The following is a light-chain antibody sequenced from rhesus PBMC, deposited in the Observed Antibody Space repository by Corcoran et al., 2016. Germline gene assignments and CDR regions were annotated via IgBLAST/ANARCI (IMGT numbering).Light chain of an antibody. Sequence: DIQMTQSPSSLSASVGDTVTITCRASPGFIRYLNWFQQKPGKAPKLLIYAASSLQSGVPSRFCGSGSGTDFTLPNSSLQPDDFAAYYCQQHKSHPQTFGQGTKVEIK. CDR3: QQHKSHPQT. V-gene: IGKV1-28*03. J-gene: IGKJ1*01. CDR1: PGFIRY. CDR2: AAS.